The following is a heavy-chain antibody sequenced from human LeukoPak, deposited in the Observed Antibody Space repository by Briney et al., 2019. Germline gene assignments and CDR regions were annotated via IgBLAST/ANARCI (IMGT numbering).Heavy chain of an antibody. V-gene: IGHV3-9*01. Sequence: GGSLRLSCAASGFTFDDYAMHWVRQAPGKGLEWVSGISWNSGSIGYADSVKGRFTISRDNAKNSLYLQMNSLRAEDTALYYCAKAISDYYYGMDVWGQGTTVTVSS. CDR2: ISWNSGSI. CDR3: AKAISDYYYGMDV. J-gene: IGHJ6*02. CDR1: GFTFDDYA.